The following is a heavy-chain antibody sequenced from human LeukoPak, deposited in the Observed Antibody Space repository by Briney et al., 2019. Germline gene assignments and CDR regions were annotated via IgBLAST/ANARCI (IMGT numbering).Heavy chain of an antibody. CDR3: ARAYSSSWYVWYYFDY. D-gene: IGHD6-13*01. Sequence: SETLSLTCAVYGGSFSGYYWSWIRQPPGKGLEWIGAINHSGSTTYNPSLKSGVTISVDTSKNQFSLKLSSVTAADTAVYYCARAYSSSWYVWYYFDYWGQGTLVTVSS. CDR2: INHSGST. J-gene: IGHJ4*02. CDR1: GGSFSGYY. V-gene: IGHV4-34*01.